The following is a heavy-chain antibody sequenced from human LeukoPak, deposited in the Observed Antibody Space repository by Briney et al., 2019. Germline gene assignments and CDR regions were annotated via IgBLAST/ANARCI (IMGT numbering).Heavy chain of an antibody. Sequence: PGGSLRLSCAASGFTFSNAWMSWVRQAPGKGLEWVGLIKSKTDGGTTDYAAPVKGRFTISRDDSKNTLYLQMNSLKTEDTAVYYCTTGGGGYCSGGSCYYLDYWGQGTLVTVSS. CDR3: TTGGGGYCSGGSCYYLDY. CDR1: GFTFSNAW. V-gene: IGHV3-15*01. CDR2: IKSKTDGGTT. D-gene: IGHD2-15*01. J-gene: IGHJ4*02.